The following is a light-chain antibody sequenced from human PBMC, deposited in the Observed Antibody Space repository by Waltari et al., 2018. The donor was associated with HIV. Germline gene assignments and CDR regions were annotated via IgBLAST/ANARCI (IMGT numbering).Light chain of an antibody. CDR3: QQYDNLPLFT. CDR2: DAS. CDR1: QDISNH. Sequence: DIQMTQSPSSLSASVGDRVTITCQTSQDISNHLNWYQQKPGKAPRLLIYDASNLEIGVPSRFSGSGSGTDFTFTISSLQPEDIATYYCQQYDNLPLFTFGPGTKVDIK. V-gene: IGKV1-33*01. J-gene: IGKJ3*01.